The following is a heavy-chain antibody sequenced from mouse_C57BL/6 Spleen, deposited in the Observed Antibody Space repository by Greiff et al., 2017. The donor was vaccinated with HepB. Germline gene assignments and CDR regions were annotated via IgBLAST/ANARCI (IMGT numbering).Heavy chain of an antibody. V-gene: IGHV1-26*01. CDR3: ARSGTGIDY. CDR1: GYTFTDYY. J-gene: IGHJ2*01. CDR2: INPNNGGT. Sequence: EVKLQQSGPELVKPGASVKISCKASGYTFTDYYMNWVKQSHGKSLEWIGDINPNNGGTSYNQKFKGKATLTVDKSSSTAYMELRSLTSEDSAVYYCARSGTGIDYWGQGTTLTVSS. D-gene: IGHD4-1*01.